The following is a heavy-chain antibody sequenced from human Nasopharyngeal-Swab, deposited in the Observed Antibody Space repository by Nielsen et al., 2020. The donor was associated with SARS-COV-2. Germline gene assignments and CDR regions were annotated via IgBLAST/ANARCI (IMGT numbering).Heavy chain of an antibody. CDR1: GFTFRSYA. CDR3: ARRYYYEDY. J-gene: IGHJ4*02. V-gene: IGHV3-23*01. CDR2: INNSGGNT. Sequence: GGSLRLSCAASGFTFRSYAMSWVRQAPGRGLEWVSTINNSGGNTHCADSVKGHFTISRDNSKNTLYLQMSSLRAEDTAVYYCARRYYYEDYWGQGTLVTVSS. D-gene: IGHD3-22*01.